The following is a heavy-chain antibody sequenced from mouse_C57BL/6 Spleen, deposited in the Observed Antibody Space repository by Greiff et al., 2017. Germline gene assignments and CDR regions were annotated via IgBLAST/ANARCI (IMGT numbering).Heavy chain of an antibody. D-gene: IGHD1-1*01. CDR3: ARWDYGSSYGY. J-gene: IGHJ2*01. V-gene: IGHV1-69*01. CDR2: IDPSDSYT. Sequence: QVQLQQPGAELVMPGASVKLSCKASGYTFTSYWMHWVKQRPGQGLEWIGEIDPSDSYTNYNQKFKGKSTLTVDKSSSTAYMQLSSLTSEDTAVYYSARWDYGSSYGYWGQGTTLTVSS. CDR1: GYTFTSYW.